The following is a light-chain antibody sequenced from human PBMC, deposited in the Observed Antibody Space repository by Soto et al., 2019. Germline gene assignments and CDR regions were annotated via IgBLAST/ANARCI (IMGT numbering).Light chain of an antibody. J-gene: IGLJ3*02. V-gene: IGLV1-40*01. CDR1: RSNIGAGYD. Sequence: QSVLTQPPSVSGAPGQRVTISCTGSRSNIGAGYDVHWYQQLPGTAPKLLIYGNSNRPSGVPDRFSGSKSGTSASLAITGLQAEDEADYYCQSYDSSLSGWVFGGETKLTVL. CDR3: QSYDSSLSGWV. CDR2: GNS.